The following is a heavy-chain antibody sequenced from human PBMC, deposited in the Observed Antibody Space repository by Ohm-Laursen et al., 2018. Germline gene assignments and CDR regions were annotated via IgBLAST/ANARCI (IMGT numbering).Heavy chain of an antibody. V-gene: IGHV3-9*01. CDR3: AKMVGAWDFFDY. J-gene: IGHJ4*02. CDR2: ITWNSGTI. CDR1: GFTFDDYA. Sequence: SLRLSCAASGFTFDDYAMHWVRQAPGKGLEWVSGITWNSGTITYADSVKGRFTISRDNAKNSLYLQMNSLRAVDTALYYCAKMVGAWDFFDYWGQGTLVTVSS. D-gene: IGHD1-26*01.